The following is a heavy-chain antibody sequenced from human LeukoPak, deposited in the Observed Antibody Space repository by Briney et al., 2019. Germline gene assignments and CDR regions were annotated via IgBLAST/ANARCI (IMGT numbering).Heavy chain of an antibody. J-gene: IGHJ4*02. Sequence: PSETLSLTCTVSGGSISSSSYYWGWIRQPPGKGLEWIGNIYYSGSTYYNPSLKTRVAISIDTSKNQFSLKLTSVTAADTAIFYCASGYFVHTFDFWGQGTLGTVSS. V-gene: IGHV4-39*01. D-gene: IGHD2-2*03. CDR3: ASGYFVHTFDF. CDR1: GGSISSSSYY. CDR2: IYYSGST.